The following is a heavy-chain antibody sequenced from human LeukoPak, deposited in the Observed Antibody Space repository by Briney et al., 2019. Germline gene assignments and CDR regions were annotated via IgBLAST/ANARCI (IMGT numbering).Heavy chain of an antibody. Sequence: GGSLRLSCATSGFTFTSYWMSWIRQAPGKGLEWVSYISSSGSTIYYADSVKGRFTISRDNAKNSLYLQMNSLRAEDTAVYYCARDGALGGIDYWGQGTLVTVSS. J-gene: IGHJ4*02. CDR2: ISSSGSTI. CDR1: GFTFTSYW. V-gene: IGHV3-48*03. CDR3: ARDGALGGIDY. D-gene: IGHD3-16*01.